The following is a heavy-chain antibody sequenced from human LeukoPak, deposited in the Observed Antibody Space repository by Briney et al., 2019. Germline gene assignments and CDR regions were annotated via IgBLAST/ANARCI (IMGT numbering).Heavy chain of an antibody. CDR1: GFTFSSYE. V-gene: IGHV3-48*03. D-gene: IGHD3-22*01. J-gene: IGHJ4*02. Sequence: GGSLRLSCAASGFTFSSYEMNWVRQAPGKGLEWVSYISSSGSTIYYADSVKGRFTISRDNAKNSLYLQMNSLRAEDTAVYYCARDLGSSGYYYTFDYWGQGTLVTVSS. CDR3: ARDLGSSGYYYTFDY. CDR2: ISSSGSTI.